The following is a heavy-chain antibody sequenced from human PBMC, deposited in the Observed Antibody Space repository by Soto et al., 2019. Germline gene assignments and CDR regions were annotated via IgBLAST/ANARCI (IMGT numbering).Heavy chain of an antibody. CDR2: INHIGGT. D-gene: IGHD6-19*01. Sequence: PSETLSLTCAVYGGSFSGYYWTWIRQPPGKGLEWIGEINHIGGTNYYPSLKSRLTLSVDTSRNQFSLKLTSVTAADTAVYFCARGTAELSSGRYASIDYWGLGTPVTVSS. V-gene: IGHV4-34*01. J-gene: IGHJ4*02. CDR3: ARGTAELSSGRYASIDY. CDR1: GGSFSGYY.